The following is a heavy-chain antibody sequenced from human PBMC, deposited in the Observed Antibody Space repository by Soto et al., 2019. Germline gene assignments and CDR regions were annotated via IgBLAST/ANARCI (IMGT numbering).Heavy chain of an antibody. CDR1: GFTFSTYA. CDR3: VRDLNYKFFFDR. CDR2: IHKTGTIT. Sequence: EGQVVESGGDLVQPGDSLTISCAASGFTFSTYAMSWVRQAPGKGLEWVSGIHKTGTITFYADSVKGRFTISRDNSKNTLYLHMRSLRDGDTAVYYCVRDLNYKFFFDRWGQGTLVIVSS. D-gene: IGHD3-10*01. V-gene: IGHV3-23*05. J-gene: IGHJ4*02.